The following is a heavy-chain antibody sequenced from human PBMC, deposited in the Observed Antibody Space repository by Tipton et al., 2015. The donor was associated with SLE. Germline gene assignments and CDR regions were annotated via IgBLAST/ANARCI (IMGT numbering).Heavy chain of an antibody. CDR3: VRGGGSSSGGWFDP. Sequence: TLSLTCTVSGGSISSSSYYWGWIRQPPGKGLEWIGEINHSGSTNYNPSLKSRVTISVDTSKNQFSLKLTYVTAADTAVYYCVRGGGSSSGGWFDPWGRGTLVTVSS. CDR2: INHSGST. CDR1: GGSISSSSYY. D-gene: IGHD3-10*01. V-gene: IGHV4-39*07. J-gene: IGHJ5*02.